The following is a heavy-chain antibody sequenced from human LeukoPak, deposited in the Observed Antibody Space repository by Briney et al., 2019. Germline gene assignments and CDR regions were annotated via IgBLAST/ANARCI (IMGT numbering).Heavy chain of an antibody. J-gene: IGHJ6*03. CDR1: GYTFTGYY. V-gene: IGHV1-2*02. Sequence: ASVKVSCRASGYTFTGYYMHWVRQAPGQGLEWMGWINPNSGGTNYAQRFQGRVTMTRDTSISTAYMELSRLRSDDMAVYYCARATQDNYYYYYMDVWGKGTTVTVSS. CDR3: ARATQDNYYYYYMDV. CDR2: INPNSGGT.